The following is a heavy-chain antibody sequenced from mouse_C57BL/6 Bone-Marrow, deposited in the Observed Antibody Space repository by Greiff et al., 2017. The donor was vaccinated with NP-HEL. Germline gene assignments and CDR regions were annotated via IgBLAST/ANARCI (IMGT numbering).Heavy chain of an antibody. CDR1: GYTFTSYW. CDR3: ARCYYGSSWAY. CDR2: IDPSDSYT. Sequence: QVQLQQPGAELVRPGTSVKLSCKASGYTFTSYWMHWVKQRPGQGLEWIGVIDPSDSYTNYNQKFKGKATLTVDTSSSTAYMQLSSLTSEDSAVYYRARCYYGSSWAYWGQGTLVTVSA. V-gene: IGHV1-59*01. D-gene: IGHD1-1*01. J-gene: IGHJ3*01.